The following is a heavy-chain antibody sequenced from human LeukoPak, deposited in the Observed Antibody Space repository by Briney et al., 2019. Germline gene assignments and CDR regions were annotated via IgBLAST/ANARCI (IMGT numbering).Heavy chain of an antibody. CDR1: GFIFSNYA. J-gene: IGHJ4*02. D-gene: IGHD6-19*01. CDR3: ARVDSSGWYWYSFDD. Sequence: GGSLRLSCAASGFIFSNYAMHWVRQAPGKGLEWVAIISYDGGNRYYADSVKDRFTISRDNSKSTLYLQMNSLRAEDTAIYYCARVDSSGWYWYSFDDWSQGTLVTVSS. V-gene: IGHV3-30-3*01. CDR2: ISYDGGNR.